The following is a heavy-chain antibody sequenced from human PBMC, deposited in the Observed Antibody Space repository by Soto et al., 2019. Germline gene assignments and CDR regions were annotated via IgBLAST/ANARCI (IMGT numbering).Heavy chain of an antibody. Sequence: EVQLLESGGDLVQPGGSLRLSCAASGFTFSSYAMNWVRQAPGKGLEWVSAISGSGGNTFYADSVKGRFTISRDNSKNSLFLQMHILRAEDTAIYYCAMLNSGSYSYHSMDVWGQGTKVTVSS. V-gene: IGHV3-23*01. J-gene: IGHJ6*02. D-gene: IGHD1-26*01. CDR1: GFTFSSYA. CDR3: AMLNSGSYSYHSMDV. CDR2: ISGSGGNT.